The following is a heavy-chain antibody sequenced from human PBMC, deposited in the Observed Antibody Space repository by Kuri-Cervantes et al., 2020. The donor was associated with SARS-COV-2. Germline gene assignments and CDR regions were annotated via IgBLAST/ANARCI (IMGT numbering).Heavy chain of an antibody. J-gene: IGHJ4*02. Sequence: SETLSLTCAVYGGSFSGYYWSWIRQPPGKGLEWIGEINHSGSTNYNPSLKSRVTISVDTSKNQFSLKLSSVTAADTAVYYCARDTWCSGGSCYPFDYWGQGTLVTVSS. V-gene: IGHV4-34*01. CDR3: ARDTWCSGGSCYPFDY. CDR2: INHSGST. CDR1: GGSFSGYY. D-gene: IGHD2-15*01.